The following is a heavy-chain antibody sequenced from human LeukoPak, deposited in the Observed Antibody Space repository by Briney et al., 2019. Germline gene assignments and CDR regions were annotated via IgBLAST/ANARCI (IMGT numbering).Heavy chain of an antibody. CDR2: INPNSGGT. Sequence: ASVKVSCKASGYTFTNYGISWVRQAPGQGLECMGWINPNSGGTNYAQKFQGRVTMTRDTSISTAYMELSRLRSDDTAVYYCAREAIAVAGTYYYYMDVWGKGTTVTVSS. CDR3: AREAIAVAGTYYYYMDV. D-gene: IGHD6-19*01. V-gene: IGHV1-2*02. J-gene: IGHJ6*03. CDR1: GYTFTNYG.